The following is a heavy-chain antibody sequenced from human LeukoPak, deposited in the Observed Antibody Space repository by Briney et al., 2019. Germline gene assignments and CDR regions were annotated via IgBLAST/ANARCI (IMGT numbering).Heavy chain of an antibody. J-gene: IGHJ4*02. CDR1: GYTFSSYD. CDR3: ARDSYDPLTGSRNFDN. D-gene: IGHD3/OR15-3a*01. CDR2: MNPNSGNI. V-gene: IGHV1-8*01. Sequence: ASVKLSCGTSGYTFSSYDINWVRQATGQGLEWMGWMNPNSGNIRYAQKFQGRVTFTRGTSKSTAYMELSSLTSEDTAVYYCARDSYDPLTGSRNFDNWGQGTLVTVSS.